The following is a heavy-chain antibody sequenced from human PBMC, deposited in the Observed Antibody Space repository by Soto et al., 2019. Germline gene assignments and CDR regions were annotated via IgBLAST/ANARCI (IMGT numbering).Heavy chain of an antibody. CDR2: IYPGDSDT. V-gene: IGHV5-51*01. J-gene: IGHJ4*02. CDR1: GENFSPYW. CDR3: ARKASSWDY. Sequence: GSLKISWKGSGENFSPYWNGWVRQTPGKGLEWMGIIYPGDSDTRYSPSFQGQVTISADKSISTAYLQWSSLKASDTAMYYCARKASSWDYWGQGTLVTVSS. D-gene: IGHD6-13*01.